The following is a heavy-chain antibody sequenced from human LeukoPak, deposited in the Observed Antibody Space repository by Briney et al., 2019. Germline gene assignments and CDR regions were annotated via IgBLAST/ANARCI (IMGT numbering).Heavy chain of an antibody. V-gene: IGHV1-2*02. CDR2: INPNSGGT. CDR1: GYTFTGYY. D-gene: IGHD3-3*01. CDR3: ARDTSFWSGTSFDY. Sequence: ASVKVSCKASGYTFTGYYMHWVRQAPGQGLEWMGWINPNSGGTNYAQKFQGRVTMTRDTSTSTAYMELSRLRSDDTAVYYCARDTSFWSGTSFDYWGQGTLVTVSP. J-gene: IGHJ4*02.